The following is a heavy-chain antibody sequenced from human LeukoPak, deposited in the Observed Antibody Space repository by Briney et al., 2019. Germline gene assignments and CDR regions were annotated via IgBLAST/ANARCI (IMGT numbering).Heavy chain of an antibody. Sequence: GESLKISCEGSGXSFNNYCIVWVRQMPGEGLEWMGIIYPGDSDTRYSPSFQGLVTISVDKSISTAYLQWSSLKASDTAMYYCARRLTTATFDYWGQETLVTVSS. CDR1: GXSFNNYC. CDR3: ARRLTTATFDY. CDR2: IYPGDSDT. D-gene: IGHD4-11*01. J-gene: IGHJ4*02. V-gene: IGHV5-51*01.